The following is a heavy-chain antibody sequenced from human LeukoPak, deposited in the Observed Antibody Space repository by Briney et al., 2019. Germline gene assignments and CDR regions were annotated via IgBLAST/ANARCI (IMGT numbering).Heavy chain of an antibody. CDR3: ARDFGDSSGWYNDY. CDR1: GFTFSKYW. J-gene: IGHJ4*02. V-gene: IGHV3-7*01. CDR2: IKEDGSKE. Sequence: GGSLRLSXAASGFTFSKYWMSWVRQAPEKGLEWLADIKEDGSKEYFADSVKGRFTISRDNTKNSVYLQMNSLRAEDTAVYYCARDFGDSSGWYNDYWGQGTLVIVSS. D-gene: IGHD6-19*01.